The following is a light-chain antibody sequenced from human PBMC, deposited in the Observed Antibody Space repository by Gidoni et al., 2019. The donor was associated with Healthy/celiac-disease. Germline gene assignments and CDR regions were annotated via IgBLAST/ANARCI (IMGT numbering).Light chain of an antibody. Sequence: DIQLTQSPSFLSASVGDRVTITCRASQGISSYLSWYQQKPGKAPKLLIYAASTLQSGVPSRFSGSGSGTEFTITISSLQPEDFANYYCQQLKSYPTFGQGTRLEIK. CDR2: AAS. CDR3: QQLKSYPT. J-gene: IGKJ5*01. CDR1: QGISSY. V-gene: IGKV1-9*01.